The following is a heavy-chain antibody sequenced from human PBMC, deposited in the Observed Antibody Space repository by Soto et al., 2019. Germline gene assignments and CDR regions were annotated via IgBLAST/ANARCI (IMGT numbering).Heavy chain of an antibody. J-gene: IGHJ6*02. CDR2: INAGNGNT. V-gene: IGHV1-3*01. CDR3: ARHLIMVRVDCAGMDV. D-gene: IGHD3-10*01. CDR1: GYTFTSCA. Sequence: ASVKGCCKASGYTFTSCATHWWRRAPGERLGGVGWINAGNGNTKYSQKFQGRVTITRGASASTAYMELSSLRSEDTAVYYCARHLIMVRVDCAGMDVWGQGNTVNVSS.